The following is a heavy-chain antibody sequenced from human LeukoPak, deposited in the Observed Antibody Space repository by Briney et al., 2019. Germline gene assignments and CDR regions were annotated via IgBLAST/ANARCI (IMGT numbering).Heavy chain of an antibody. CDR3: ARAARPAVHALDY. J-gene: IGHJ4*02. D-gene: IGHD2-2*01. CDR1: GGSISSHY. CDR2: IYYSGST. V-gene: IGHV4-59*11. Sequence: SETLTLTCTVSGGSISSHYWSWIRQPPGKGLEWTGYIYYSGSTNYNPSLKSRVTISVDTSKNQFSLKLSSVTAADTAVYYCARAARPAVHALDYWGQGTLATVSS.